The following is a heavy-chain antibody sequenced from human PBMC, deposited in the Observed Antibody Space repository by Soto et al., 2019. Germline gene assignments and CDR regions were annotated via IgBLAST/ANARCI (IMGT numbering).Heavy chain of an antibody. D-gene: IGHD1-1*01. CDR2: ISSSSSYI. CDR3: ARDRPGLDNWNGENWFDP. CDR1: GFTFSSYS. Sequence: GGSLRLSCAASGFTFSSYSMNWVRQAPGKGLEWVSSISSSSSYIYYADSVKGRFTISRDNAKNSLYLQMNSLRAEDTAVYYCARDRPGLDNWNGENWFDPWGQGTLVTVSS. V-gene: IGHV3-21*01. J-gene: IGHJ5*02.